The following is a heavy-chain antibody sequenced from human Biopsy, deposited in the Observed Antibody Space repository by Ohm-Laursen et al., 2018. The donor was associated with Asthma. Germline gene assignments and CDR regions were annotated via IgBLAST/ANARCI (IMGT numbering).Heavy chain of an antibody. CDR3: ARVFESSEWGPFYHFGLDV. V-gene: IGHV3-11*01. CDR2: ISSSGSTT. D-gene: IGHD6-25*01. J-gene: IGHJ6*02. CDR1: GFSFSDYY. Sequence: SLRLSCAASGFSFSDYYMTWIRQAPGKGLEWVSSISSSGSTTYPADSVKGRFTISRDNAQKSLFLQMGSLRAEDTAIYYCARVFESSEWGPFYHFGLDVWGQGTTVAVSS.